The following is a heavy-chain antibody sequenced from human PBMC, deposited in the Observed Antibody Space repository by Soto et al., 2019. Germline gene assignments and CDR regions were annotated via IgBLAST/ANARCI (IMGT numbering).Heavy chain of an antibody. V-gene: IGHV5-51*01. CDR2: IYPGESDT. CDR3: ARQVAAYCSGGSCFDYYYYGMDV. D-gene: IGHD2-15*01. J-gene: IGHJ6*02. Sequence: SITNFWGGRMLKNTGKGLDGMGSIYPGESDTRYSPSFQGQVTISADKSISTAYLQWSSLKASDTAMYYCARQVAAYCSGGSCFDYYYYGMDVWGQGTTVTVSS. CDR1: SITNFW.